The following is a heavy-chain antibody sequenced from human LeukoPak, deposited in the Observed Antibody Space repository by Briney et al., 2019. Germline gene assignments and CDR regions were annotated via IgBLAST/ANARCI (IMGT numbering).Heavy chain of an antibody. D-gene: IGHD3-22*01. J-gene: IGHJ4*02. CDR3: ARDRYYDSSGYAYYFDY. V-gene: IGHV3-33*01. CDR2: IWYDGSNK. Sequence: SGRSLRLSCAASGFTFSSYGMHWVRQAPGKGLEWVAVIWYDGSNKYYADSVKGRFTISRDNSKSTLYLQMNSLRAEDTAVYYCARDRYYDSSGYAYYFDYWGQGTLVTVSS. CDR1: GFTFSSYG.